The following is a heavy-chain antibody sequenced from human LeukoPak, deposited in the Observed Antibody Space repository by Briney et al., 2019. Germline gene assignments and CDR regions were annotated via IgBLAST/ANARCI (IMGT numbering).Heavy chain of an antibody. CDR2: IYYDAGA. Sequence: SQTLSLTCTVSGASTTTTSHYWSWLRQHPGKGPEWIAYIYYDAGAYYNLSLASRVTISLDSSANQFSLRLSSVTAADTAVYYCARGPYSYGLTNFDYWGQGTLVTVSS. V-gene: IGHV4-31*03. CDR3: ARGPYSYGLTNFDY. D-gene: IGHD5-18*01. J-gene: IGHJ4*02. CDR1: GASTTTTSHY.